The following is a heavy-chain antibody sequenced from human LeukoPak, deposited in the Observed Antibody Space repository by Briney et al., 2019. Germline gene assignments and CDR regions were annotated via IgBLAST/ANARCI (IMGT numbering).Heavy chain of an antibody. CDR2: IYYSGSA. CDR3: ARHTGSGSSYPLGY. V-gene: IGHV4-59*08. D-gene: IGHD3-10*01. Sequence: PETLSLTCTVSGGSISTYYWSWIRQSPGKGLEWIGYIYYSGSAYYNPSLKSRVIISIDTSKNQFSLKLSSVTAADTAVYYCARHTGSGSSYPLGYWGQGTLVTVSS. CDR1: GGSISTYY. J-gene: IGHJ4*02.